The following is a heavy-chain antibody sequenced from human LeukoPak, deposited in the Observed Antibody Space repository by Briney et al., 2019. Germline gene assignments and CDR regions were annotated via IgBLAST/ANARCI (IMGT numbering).Heavy chain of an antibody. V-gene: IGHV1-46*01. CDR1: GGTFSSYA. CDR2: INPSGGST. CDR3: ARDPYSNYYFDY. Sequence: ASVKVSCKASGGTFSSYAISWVRQAPGQGLEWMGIINPSGGSTRYAQKFQGRVTMTRDTSTNTVYMELSSLRSEDTAVYYCARDPYSNYYFDYWGQGTLVTVSS. J-gene: IGHJ4*02. D-gene: IGHD4-11*01.